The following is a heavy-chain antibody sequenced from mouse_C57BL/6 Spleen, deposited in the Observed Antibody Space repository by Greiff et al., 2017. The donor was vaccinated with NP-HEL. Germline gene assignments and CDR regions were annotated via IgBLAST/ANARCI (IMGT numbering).Heavy chain of an antibody. CDR3: ARRDTRYYFDY. J-gene: IGHJ2*01. CDR1: GYSITSGYY. D-gene: IGHD3-2*01. V-gene: IGHV3-6*01. Sequence: EVKLQESGPGLVKPSQSLSLTCSVTGYSITSGYYWNWIRQFPGNKLEWMGYISYDGSNNYNPSLKNRISITRDTSKNQFFLKLNSVTTEDTATYYCARRDTRYYFDYWGQGTTLTVSS. CDR2: ISYDGSN.